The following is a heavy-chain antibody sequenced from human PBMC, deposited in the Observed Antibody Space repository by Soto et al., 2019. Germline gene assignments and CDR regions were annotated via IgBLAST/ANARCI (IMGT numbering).Heavy chain of an antibody. Sequence: GGSLRLSCAASGFSFSNYAMNWVRQAPGEGLEWVSGISGSGLYTDYADSVKGRFTISRDNSKNTLYLQMNSLRAEDTAVYYCAKDQRGEGRYCSGGNCYTSFYYFDFWGQGTLVNVSS. CDR3: AKDQRGEGRYCSGGNCYTSFYYFDF. CDR1: GFSFSNYA. J-gene: IGHJ4*02. D-gene: IGHD2-15*01. V-gene: IGHV3-23*01. CDR2: ISGSGLYT.